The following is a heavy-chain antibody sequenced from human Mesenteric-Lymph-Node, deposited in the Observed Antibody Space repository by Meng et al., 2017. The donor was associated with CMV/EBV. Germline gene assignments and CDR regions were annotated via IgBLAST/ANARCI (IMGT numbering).Heavy chain of an antibody. D-gene: IGHD6-19*01. CDR3: ARPYFGSSGWYFGY. V-gene: IGHV1-18*04. CDR1: GYTFTSDG. CDR2: ISAYNGNT. Sequence: KASGYTFTSDGISWVRQAPGQGLEWMGWISAYNGNTNYAQKLQGRVTMTTDTSTSTAYMERRSLRSDDTAVYYCARPYFGSSGWYFGYWGQGTLVTVSS. J-gene: IGHJ4*02.